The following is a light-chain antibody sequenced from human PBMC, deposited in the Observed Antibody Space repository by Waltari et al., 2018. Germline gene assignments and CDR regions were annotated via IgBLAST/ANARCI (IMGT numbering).Light chain of an antibody. V-gene: IGKV1-8*01. J-gene: IGKJ1*01. Sequence: AIRMTKSPSSLSASIGDRFTISCRASQGVSTYLAWYQQKPGKAPSLLIHAASTLQSGVPSRFSGSGTGTDFTLTITCLQSEDFATYYCQQYHDYPWTFGQGTKVDI. CDR1: QGVSTY. CDR2: AAS. CDR3: QQYHDYPWT.